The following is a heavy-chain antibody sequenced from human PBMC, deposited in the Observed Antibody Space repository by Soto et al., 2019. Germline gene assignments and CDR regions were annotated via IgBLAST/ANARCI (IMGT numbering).Heavy chain of an antibody. CDR2: ISADGSST. D-gene: IGHD1-26*01. CDR3: ARVRSGSSLGVDYYYGMDV. Sequence: PGGSLRLSCAASGFTFSSYWMHWVRQTPGKGLLWVSRISADGSSTSYADSVKGRFTISRDNAKNTLYLRMSSLRAEDTAVYYCARVRSGSSLGVDYYYGMDVWGQGTTVTVSS. CDR1: GFTFSSYW. J-gene: IGHJ6*02. V-gene: IGHV3-74*01.